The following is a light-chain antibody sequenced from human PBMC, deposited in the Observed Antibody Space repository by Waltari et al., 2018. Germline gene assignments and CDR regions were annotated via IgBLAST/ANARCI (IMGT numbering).Light chain of an antibody. V-gene: IGKV1-27*01. CDR1: QGVDNY. CDR3: QSYHRTVFT. CDR2: SVT. J-gene: IGKJ3*01. Sequence: IQMTQSPSSLSASVGDRVTITCRASQGVDNYLAWYQQRPGKVPTVLIHSVTTLQPGVPSRLGASGSGTDFTLSISSLQPEDAATYYCQSYHRTVFTFGPGTKVEIK.